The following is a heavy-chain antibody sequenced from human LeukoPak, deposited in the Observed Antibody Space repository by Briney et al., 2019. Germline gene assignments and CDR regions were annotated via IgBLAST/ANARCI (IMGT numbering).Heavy chain of an antibody. CDR3: ARDLMGLQGEYDY. V-gene: IGHV3-21*01. J-gene: IGHJ4*02. D-gene: IGHD4/OR15-4a*01. Sequence: PGGSLRLSCAASGFTFSSYSMNWVRRAPGKGLEWVSSISSSSSYIYYADSVKGRFTISRDNAKNSLYLQMNSLRAEDTAVYYCARDLMGLQGEYDYWGQGTLVTVSS. CDR1: GFTFSSYS. CDR2: ISSSSSYI.